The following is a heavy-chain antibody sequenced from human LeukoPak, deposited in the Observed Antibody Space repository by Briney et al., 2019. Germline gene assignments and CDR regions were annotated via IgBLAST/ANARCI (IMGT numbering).Heavy chain of an antibody. V-gene: IGHV3-21*01. CDR2: ISSSSSYI. CDR3: ARDTFKYSSSSPLDY. CDR1: GFTFSSYS. J-gene: IGHJ4*02. Sequence: GGSLRLSCAASGFTFSSYSMNWVRQAPGKGLEWVSSISSSSSYIYYADSVKGRFTISRDNAKNSLYLQMSSLRAEDTAVYYCARDTFKYSSSSPLDYWGQGTLVTVSS. D-gene: IGHD6-6*01.